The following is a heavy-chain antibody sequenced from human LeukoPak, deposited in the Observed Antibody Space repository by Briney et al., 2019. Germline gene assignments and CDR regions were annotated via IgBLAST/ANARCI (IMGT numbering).Heavy chain of an antibody. Sequence: GGSLRLSCAASGFTFGAYWMGWVRQAPGKGLEWVANMNQDGSEKYYVDSVKGRFTISRDNAKDSLYLHVNSLTAEDTAVHYCAREYNILTAYQNYFDFWGQGILVTVSS. V-gene: IGHV3-7*01. CDR2: MNQDGSEK. J-gene: IGHJ4*02. CDR3: AREYNILTAYQNYFDF. D-gene: IGHD3-9*01. CDR1: GFTFGAYW.